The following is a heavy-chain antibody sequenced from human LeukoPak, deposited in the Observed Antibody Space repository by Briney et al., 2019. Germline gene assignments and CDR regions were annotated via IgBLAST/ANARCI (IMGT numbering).Heavy chain of an antibody. V-gene: IGHV1-46*01. CDR3: ARDYTLYNWNYWFDP. D-gene: IGHD1-7*01. CDR2: INPSGGST. J-gene: IGHJ5*02. CDR1: GYTFTSYY. Sequence: GASVKVSCKASGYTFTSYYMHWVRQAPGQGLEWMGIINPSGGSTSYAQKFQGRVTMTRDTSTSTVYMELSSLRSEDTAVYYCARDYTLYNWNYWFDPWGQGTLVTVSS.